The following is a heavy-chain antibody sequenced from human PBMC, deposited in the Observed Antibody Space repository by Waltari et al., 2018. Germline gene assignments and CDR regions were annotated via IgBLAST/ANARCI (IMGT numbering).Heavy chain of an antibody. Sequence: PPGKGLEWIGYNYYRWNTNHNPSLKSRVPISVDTAKNQFSLKLSSVTAADTAVYFCAGLGMATIMGGIDYWGQGTLVTVSS. CDR2: NYYRWNT. V-gene: IGHV4-59*01. CDR3: AGLGMATIMGGIDY. D-gene: IGHD5-12*01. J-gene: IGHJ4*02.